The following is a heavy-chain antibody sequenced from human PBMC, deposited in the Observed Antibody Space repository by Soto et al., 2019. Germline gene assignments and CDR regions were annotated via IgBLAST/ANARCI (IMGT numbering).Heavy chain of an antibody. V-gene: IGHV3-30*03. J-gene: IGHJ4*02. CDR2: IAYDGDNT. D-gene: IGHD1-1*01. CDR1: GFAFGTHG. CDR3: XXXXXXXDPNQLTFFDS. Sequence: QVLLVESGGXVVQPGDSLRLSCAASGFAFGTHGMHWVRQAPGKGLEWVAVIAYDGDNTNYADSVKXXXXXXXXXXXXXXXXXXXXXXXXXXXXXXXXXXXXXXDPNQLTFFDSWGQGAXVTVS.